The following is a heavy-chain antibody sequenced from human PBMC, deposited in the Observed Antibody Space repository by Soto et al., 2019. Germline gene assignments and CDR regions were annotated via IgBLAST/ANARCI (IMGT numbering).Heavy chain of an antibody. Sequence: ASVKVSCKTSGYTFTDYYMHCVLQSPLQGFEGVGGINPKSGGPKYVPKFQGRVTVTRDTSTSTAYMELNRLTSDDTAVYYCASEDCRNTNCLKGFDYWGQGTLVTVSS. V-gene: IGHV1-2*02. CDR1: GYTFTDYY. CDR2: INPKSGGP. D-gene: IGHD2-15*01. J-gene: IGHJ4*02. CDR3: ASEDCRNTNCLKGFDY.